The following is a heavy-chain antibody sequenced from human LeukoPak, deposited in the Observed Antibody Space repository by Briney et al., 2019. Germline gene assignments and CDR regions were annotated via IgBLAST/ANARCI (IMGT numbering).Heavy chain of an antibody. D-gene: IGHD4-17*01. CDR2: INHSGST. J-gene: IGHJ4*02. V-gene: IGHV4-34*01. Sequence: SETLSLTCAVYGGSFSGYYWSWIRQPPGKGLEWIGEINHSGSTNYNPSLKSRVTISVDTSKNQFSLKLSSVTAADTAVYYCARGFRIFGRVYGDKKFDYWGQGTLVTVSS. CDR3: ARGFRIFGRVYGDKKFDY. CDR1: GGSFSGYY.